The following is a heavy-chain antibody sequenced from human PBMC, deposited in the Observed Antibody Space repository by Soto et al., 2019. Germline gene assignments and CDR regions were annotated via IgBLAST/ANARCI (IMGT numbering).Heavy chain of an antibody. CDR1: GFTFNRYG. J-gene: IGHJ4*02. CDR3: VKLRLELLYLDS. V-gene: IGHV3-23*01. Sequence: VGSLSLSCAASGFTFNRYGMSLVRQAPGKGLEWVSAISGSGDSTYYADSVKGRFTISRGSSNNTLYLQMNNLRADDTALYFCVKLRLELLYLDSWGLGALVTVSS. CDR2: ISGSGDST. D-gene: IGHD1-7*01.